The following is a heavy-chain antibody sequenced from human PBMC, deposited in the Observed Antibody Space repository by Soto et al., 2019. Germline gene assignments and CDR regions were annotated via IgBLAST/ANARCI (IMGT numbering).Heavy chain of an antibody. V-gene: IGHV3-21*01. Sequence: GGSLRLSWAASGFTFSSYSMNWVRQAPGKGLELVTSISSISSYIYYSDSVKGRFTISRDNAKTSLYLQMNSLRAEDTAVYYCAREFGSNRYCSSTSCYVRAGAHWGQGTLVTVSS. J-gene: IGHJ4*02. CDR1: GFTFSSYS. CDR2: ISSISSYI. D-gene: IGHD2-2*01. CDR3: AREFGSNRYCSSTSCYVRAGAH.